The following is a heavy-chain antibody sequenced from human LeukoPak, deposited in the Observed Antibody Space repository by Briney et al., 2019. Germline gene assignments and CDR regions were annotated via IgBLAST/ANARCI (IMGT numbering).Heavy chain of an antibody. J-gene: IGHJ5*02. D-gene: IGHD6-13*01. CDR1: GFTVSSNY. Sequence: GGSLRLSCAASGFTVSSNYMSWVRQAPGKGLEWVSVIYSGGSTYYADSVKGRFTISRDNAKNSLYLQMNSLRAEDTAVYYCARDRIVAAGTWVWFDPWGQGTLVTVSS. CDR3: ARDRIVAAGTWVWFDP. V-gene: IGHV3-53*01. CDR2: IYSGGST.